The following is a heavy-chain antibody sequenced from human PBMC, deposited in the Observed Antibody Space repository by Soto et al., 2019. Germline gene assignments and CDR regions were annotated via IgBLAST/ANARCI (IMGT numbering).Heavy chain of an antibody. CDR1: GFTFSSYG. CDR2: ISYDGSNK. D-gene: IGHD3-16*01. Sequence: QVQLVESGGGVVQPGRSLRLSCAASGFTFSSYGMHWVRQAPGKGLEWVAVISYDGSNKYYADSVKGRFTISRDNAKNTLYLQMNCLRGEDTAVYYCAKVPAGWGIDYWGQGTLVTVSS. J-gene: IGHJ4*02. V-gene: IGHV3-30*18. CDR3: AKVPAGWGIDY.